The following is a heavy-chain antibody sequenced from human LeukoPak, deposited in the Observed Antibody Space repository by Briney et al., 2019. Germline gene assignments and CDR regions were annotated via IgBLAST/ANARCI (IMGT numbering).Heavy chain of an antibody. J-gene: IGHJ4*02. Sequence: KPSETLSLTCDVSGYSISSGCYWGWIRQPPGKGLEWIGNIYYSDSTYYNPSLRGRATISVDTSKNQFSLKLTSVTAADTAVYYCARHGPRGLRYFDWLLDYWGQGTLVTVSS. CDR1: GYSISSGCY. V-gene: IGHV4-38-2*01. CDR2: IYYSDST. D-gene: IGHD3-9*01. CDR3: ARHGPRGLRYFDWLLDY.